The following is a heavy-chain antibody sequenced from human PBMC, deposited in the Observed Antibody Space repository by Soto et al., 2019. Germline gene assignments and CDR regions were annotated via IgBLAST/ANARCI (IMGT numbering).Heavy chain of an antibody. CDR1: GGTFSSYA. Sequence: QVQLVQSGAEVKKPGSSVKVSCKASGGTFSSYAISWVRQAPGQGLEWMGGIIPIFGTANYAQKFKGRVTITADESTSTAYMELARLRSEDTAVYYCARGGGGYCSGGSCYSYYYYYGMDVWGQGTTVTVSS. CDR2: IIPIFGTA. D-gene: IGHD2-15*01. V-gene: IGHV1-69*01. CDR3: ARGGGGYCSGGSCYSYYYYYGMDV. J-gene: IGHJ6*02.